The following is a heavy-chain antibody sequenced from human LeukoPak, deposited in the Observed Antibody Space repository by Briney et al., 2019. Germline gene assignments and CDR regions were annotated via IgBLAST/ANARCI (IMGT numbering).Heavy chain of an antibody. CDR2: INPNSGGT. Sequence: ASVKVSCKASGYTFTGYYMHWVRQAPGQGLEWMGWINPNSGGTNYAQKFQGRVTMTRDTSISTAYMELSRLRSDDTAVYYCARDLVVAATFNHFDYRGQGTLVTVSS. V-gene: IGHV1-2*02. D-gene: IGHD2-15*01. J-gene: IGHJ4*02. CDR3: ARDLVVAATFNHFDY. CDR1: GYTFTGYY.